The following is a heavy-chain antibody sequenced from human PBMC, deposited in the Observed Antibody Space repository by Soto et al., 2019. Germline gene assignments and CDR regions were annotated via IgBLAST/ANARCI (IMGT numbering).Heavy chain of an antibody. V-gene: IGHV3-30*18. CDR1: GFTFSSYG. Sequence: QVQLVESGGGVVQPGRSLRLSCAASGFTFSSYGMHWVRQAPGKGLEWVAVISYDGSNKYYADSVKGRFTISRDNSKNTLYLQMNSLRAEDTAVYYCAKDYPPGYSYGGNYYYGMDVWGQGTTVTVSS. CDR3: AKDYPPGYSYGGNYYYGMDV. CDR2: ISYDGSNK. J-gene: IGHJ6*02. D-gene: IGHD5-18*01.